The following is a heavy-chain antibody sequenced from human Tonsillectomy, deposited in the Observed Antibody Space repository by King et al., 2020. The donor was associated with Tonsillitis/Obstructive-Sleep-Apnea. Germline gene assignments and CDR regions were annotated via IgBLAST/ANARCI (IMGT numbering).Heavy chain of an antibody. CDR3: ARIAKSGNYFWFDP. CDR1: GYSFTSYW. J-gene: IGHJ5*02. Sequence: VQLVQSGAEVKKPGESLKISCKGSGYSFTSYWIGWVRQMPGKGLEYMGSIYPGDADTRYSPSFQGQVTMSADKSNSTAYLQWNRLKGPDTAMDYCARIAKSGNYFWFDPWGQGTLVTVSS. V-gene: IGHV5-51*03. CDR2: IYPGDADT. D-gene: IGHD1-26*01.